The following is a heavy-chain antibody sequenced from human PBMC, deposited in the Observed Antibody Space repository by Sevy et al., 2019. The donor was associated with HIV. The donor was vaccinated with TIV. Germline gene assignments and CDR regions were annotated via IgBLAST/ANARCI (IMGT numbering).Heavy chain of an antibody. CDR3: ASGPYDSSSWYYFDC. D-gene: IGHD6-13*01. Sequence: SELSLTCSVSGGSSSISSYFWGWIRQPPGKGLEWIGSIYYSGSTYYNPSLKSRVTISVDMSKSQFSLKLTSVTAADTAVYYCASGPYDSSSWYYFDCWGQGTLVTVSS. J-gene: IGHJ4*02. CDR2: IYYSGST. V-gene: IGHV4-39*01. CDR1: GGSSSISSYF.